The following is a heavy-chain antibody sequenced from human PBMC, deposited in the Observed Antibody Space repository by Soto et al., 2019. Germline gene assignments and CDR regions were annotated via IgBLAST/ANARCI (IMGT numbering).Heavy chain of an antibody. V-gene: IGHV3-30*18. CDR3: AKDGSYDFWSGWAYYYYGMDV. Sequence: PGGSLRLSCADSGFTFSSYCMHWVLQAPGKGLAWVAVISYDGSNKYYADSVKGRFTMSRDNSKNTLYLQMNSLRAEDTAVYYCAKDGSYDFWSGWAYYYYGMDVWGQGTTVTVS. CDR1: GFTFSSYC. D-gene: IGHD3-3*01. J-gene: IGHJ6*02. CDR2: ISYDGSNK.